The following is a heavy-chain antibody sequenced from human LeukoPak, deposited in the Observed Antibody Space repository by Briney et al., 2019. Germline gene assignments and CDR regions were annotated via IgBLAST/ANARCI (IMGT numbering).Heavy chain of an antibody. CDR1: GFTFSTYW. CDR2: IYSGGST. CDR3: ARALGGSGSYYFDY. Sequence: GGSLRLSCAASGFTFSTYWMSWVRQAPGKGLEWVSVIYSGGSTYYADSVKGRFTISRDNCKNTLYLQMNSLRAEDTAVYYCARALGGSGSYYFDYWGQGTLVTVSS. D-gene: IGHD3-10*01. V-gene: IGHV3-53*01. J-gene: IGHJ4*02.